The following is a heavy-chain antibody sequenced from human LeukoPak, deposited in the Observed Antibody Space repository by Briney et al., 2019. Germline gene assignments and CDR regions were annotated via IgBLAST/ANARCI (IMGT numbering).Heavy chain of an antibody. D-gene: IGHD4-17*01. CDR2: ISSSSSNI. J-gene: IGHJ4*02. Sequence: GGSLRLSCAASGFTFSSYSMNWVRQAPGKGLEWVSSISSSSSNIYYAESVKGRFTISRDNAKNSLYLQMNSLRAEDTAVYYCARSRGAATVTFGYWGQGTLVTVSS. CDR1: GFTFSSYS. V-gene: IGHV3-21*01. CDR3: ARSRGAATVTFGY.